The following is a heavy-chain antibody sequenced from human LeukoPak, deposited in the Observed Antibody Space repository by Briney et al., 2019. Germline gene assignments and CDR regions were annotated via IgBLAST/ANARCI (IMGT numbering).Heavy chain of an antibody. CDR1: GYSISSGYY. J-gene: IGHJ4*02. D-gene: IGHD2-15*01. Sequence: PSETLSLTCTVSGYSISSGYYWGWIRQPPGKGLEWIGSIYHSGSTYYNPSLKSRVTISVDTSKNQFSLKLSSATAADTAVYYCARALLSAMYYFDYWGQGTLVTVSS. V-gene: IGHV4-38-2*02. CDR3: ARALLSAMYYFDY. CDR2: IYHSGST.